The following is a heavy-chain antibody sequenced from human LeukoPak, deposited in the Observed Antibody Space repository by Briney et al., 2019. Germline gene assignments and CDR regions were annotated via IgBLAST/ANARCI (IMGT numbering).Heavy chain of an antibody. V-gene: IGHV3-23*01. D-gene: IGHD5-24*01. CDR2: ISFAGGT. CDR1: GFTFSSYA. J-gene: IGHJ4*02. Sequence: GGSLRLSCAASGFTFSSYAMSWVRQAPGKGLEWVSAISFAGGTFYADSVKGRFTISRDNSKNTLYLQMNSLRAEDTALYYCVKRGETATKGLDYWGQGTLVTVSS. CDR3: VKRGETATKGLDY.